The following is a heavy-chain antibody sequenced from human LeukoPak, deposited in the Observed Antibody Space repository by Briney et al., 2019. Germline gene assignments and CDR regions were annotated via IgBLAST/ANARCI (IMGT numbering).Heavy chain of an antibody. D-gene: IGHD3-10*01. CDR2: IYTSGST. Sequence: PGGSLRLSCAASGFTFTSYGMSWIRQPAGKGLEWIGRIYTSGSTNYNPSLKSRVTMSVDTSKNQFSLKLSSVTAADTAVYYCATLPLSGGSGPWFDPWGQGTLVTVSS. J-gene: IGHJ5*02. V-gene: IGHV4-4*07. CDR3: ATLPLSGGSGPWFDP. CDR1: GFTFTSYG.